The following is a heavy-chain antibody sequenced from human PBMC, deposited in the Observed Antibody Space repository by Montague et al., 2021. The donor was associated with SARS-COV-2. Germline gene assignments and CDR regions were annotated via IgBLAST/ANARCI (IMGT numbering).Heavy chain of an antibody. Sequence: SETLSLTCAVSGGSINTNNWWTWVRQPPGEGLEWIGQIFHSGITNYNPSLQSRVTISVDKSKNQFSLRLSSGTAANTAVYYCARGRLEGDSSSWYYFDYWGQGTLVAVSS. CDR2: IFHSGIT. CDR3: ARGRLEGDSSSWYYFDY. V-gene: IGHV4-4*02. CDR1: GGSINTNNW. D-gene: IGHD6-13*01. J-gene: IGHJ4*02.